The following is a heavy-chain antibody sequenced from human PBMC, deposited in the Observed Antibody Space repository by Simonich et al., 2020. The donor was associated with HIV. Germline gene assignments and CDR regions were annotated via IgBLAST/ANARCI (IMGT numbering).Heavy chain of an antibody. D-gene: IGHD6-19*01. Sequence: QVQLLHSGSELKKPGASVKASCKASGYRFTSYGVRWVRQAPGKGLEWRGWINTYNGNTNYAQKFQGRVTMTTDTSTSIAYMGRRSLTSDDTAVYYCARRYSSGWYVYWGQGTLVTVSS. CDR1: GYRFTSYG. J-gene: IGHJ4*02. V-gene: IGHV1-18*01. CDR3: ARRYSSGWYVY. CDR2: INTYNGNT.